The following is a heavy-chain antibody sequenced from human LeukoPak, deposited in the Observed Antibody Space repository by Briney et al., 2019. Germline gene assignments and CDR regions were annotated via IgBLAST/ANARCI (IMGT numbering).Heavy chain of an antibody. Sequence: GASVKVSCKASGYTFTSYYMHWVRQAPGQGLEWMGWINPNSGGTNYAQKFQGRVTMTRDTSISTAYMELSRLRSDDTAVYYCARQRYSSSSRIDYWGQGTLVTVSS. J-gene: IGHJ4*02. V-gene: IGHV1-2*02. D-gene: IGHD6-6*01. CDR3: ARQRYSSSSRIDY. CDR2: INPNSGGT. CDR1: GYTFTSYY.